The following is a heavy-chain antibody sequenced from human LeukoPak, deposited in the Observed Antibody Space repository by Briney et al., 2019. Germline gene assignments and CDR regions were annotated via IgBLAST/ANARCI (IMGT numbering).Heavy chain of an antibody. Sequence: SVKVSCKASGGTFSSYAISWVRQAPGQGLEWMGRIIPIFGIANYAQKFQGRVTITADKSTSTAYMELSSLRSEDTAVYYCASGSRSSWYPYYYYGMDVWSQGTTVTVSS. CDR3: ASGSRSSWYPYYYYGMDV. D-gene: IGHD6-13*01. CDR1: GGTFSSYA. J-gene: IGHJ6*02. V-gene: IGHV1-69*04. CDR2: IIPIFGIA.